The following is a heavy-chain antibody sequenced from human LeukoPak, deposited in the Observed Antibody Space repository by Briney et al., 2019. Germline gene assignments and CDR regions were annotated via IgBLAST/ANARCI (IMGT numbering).Heavy chain of an antibody. D-gene: IGHD1-7*01. CDR2: ISGTGIYI. J-gene: IGHJ4*02. Sequence: GGSLRLSCAASGFTFSSYSINWVRQAPGKGLEWVSSISGTGIYIYSADSLKGRFTISRDNAKNSLYLQMNSLRAEDTAVYYCARGRTGGTTEGFDYWGQGTLVTVSS. V-gene: IGHV3-21*01. CDR3: ARGRTGGTTEGFDY. CDR1: GFTFSSYS.